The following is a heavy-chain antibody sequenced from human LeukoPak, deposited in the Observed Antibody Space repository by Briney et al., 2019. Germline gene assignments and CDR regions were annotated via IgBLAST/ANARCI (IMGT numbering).Heavy chain of an antibody. V-gene: IGHV4-4*07. CDR2: IYISGST. Sequence: PSGTLSLTCTVSGGSISSYYWSWIRQPAGKGLEWIGRIYISGSTNYNPSLKSPVTMSVDTSKNQFSLKLSSVTAADTAVYYCARDRGTWNDDGFDYWGQGTLVTVSS. CDR1: GGSISSYY. J-gene: IGHJ4*02. CDR3: ARDRGTWNDDGFDY. D-gene: IGHD1-1*01.